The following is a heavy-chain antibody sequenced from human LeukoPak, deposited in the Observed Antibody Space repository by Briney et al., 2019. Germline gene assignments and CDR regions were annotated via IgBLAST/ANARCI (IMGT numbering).Heavy chain of an antibody. V-gene: IGHV4-4*02. Sequence: SGTLSLTCAVSGGSISSSNWWSWVRQPPGKGLEWIGEIYHSGSTYYNPSLKSRVTISVDKSKNQFSLKLSSVTAADTAVYYCARDRIVVVTAAFDYWGQGTLVTVSS. J-gene: IGHJ4*02. CDR2: IYHSGST. CDR1: GGSISSSNW. CDR3: ARDRIVVVTAAFDY. D-gene: IGHD2-21*02.